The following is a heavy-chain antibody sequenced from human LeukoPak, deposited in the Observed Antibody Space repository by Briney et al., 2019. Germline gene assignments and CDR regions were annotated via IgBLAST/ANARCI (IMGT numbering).Heavy chain of an antibody. CDR3: ARRKTPMNPLTG. J-gene: IGHJ4*02. CDR2: INHRGIT. Sequence: SETLSLTCAVYGASFSDYCRNWIRQPPGKGLEWIGEINHRGITNYNPSLKSRVTISVDTSKNQFSLILTSVTAADTAVYYCARRKTPMNPLTGWGQGTLVTVSS. D-gene: IGHD3-9*01. V-gene: IGHV4-34*01. CDR1: GASFSDYC.